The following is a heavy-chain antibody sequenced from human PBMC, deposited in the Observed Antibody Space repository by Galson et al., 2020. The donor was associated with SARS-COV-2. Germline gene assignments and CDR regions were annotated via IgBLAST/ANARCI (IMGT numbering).Heavy chain of an antibody. CDR1: VGSFSGFS. Sequence: ETSETLSLTCAVYVGSFSGFSWSWVRQSPGKGLEWIGEINHSGSANYNPSLKSRVTISVDTSKNQFSLKLSSVTAADTAVYYCASGWGIVGAITDAFDIWGQGTMVTVSS. V-gene: IGHV4-34*01. J-gene: IGHJ3*02. CDR2: INHSGSA. CDR3: ASGWGIVGAITDAFDI. D-gene: IGHD1-26*01.